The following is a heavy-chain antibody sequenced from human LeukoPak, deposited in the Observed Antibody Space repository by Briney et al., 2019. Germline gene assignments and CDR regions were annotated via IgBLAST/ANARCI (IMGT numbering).Heavy chain of an antibody. CDR3: AGPAGWHI. J-gene: IGHJ3*02. Sequence: SETLSLTCTVSGGSISSYYWGWIRQPPGKGLEWIGSIYYSGSTYYNPSLKSRVTISVDTSKNQFSLKLSSVTAADTAVYYCAGPAGWHIWGQGTMVTVSS. CDR2: IYYSGST. D-gene: IGHD6-13*01. CDR1: GGSISSYY. V-gene: IGHV4-39*01.